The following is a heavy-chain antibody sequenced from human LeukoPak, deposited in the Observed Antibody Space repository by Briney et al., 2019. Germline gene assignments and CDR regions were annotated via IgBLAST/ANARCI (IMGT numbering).Heavy chain of an antibody. J-gene: IGHJ2*01. CDR2: INHSGST. V-gene: IGHV4-34*01. CDR1: GGSFSGYY. Sequence: TPSETLSLTCAVYGGSFSGYYWSWIRQPPGKGLEWIGEINHSGSTNYNPSLKSRVTISVDTSKNQFSLKLSSVTAADTAVYYCARVIVVVPAAISVYWYFDLWGRGTLVTVSS. CDR3: ARVIVVVPAAISVYWYFDL. D-gene: IGHD2-2*01.